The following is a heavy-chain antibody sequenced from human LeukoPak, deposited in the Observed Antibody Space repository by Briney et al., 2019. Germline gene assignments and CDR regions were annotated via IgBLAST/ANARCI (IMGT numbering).Heavy chain of an antibody. CDR1: GYTFTGYY. CDR2: INPNTGDT. D-gene: IGHD2-15*01. CDR3: ASYPRYVSSPPFDY. V-gene: IGHV1-2*02. Sequence: GASVKVSCKASGYTFTGYYMHWVRQAPGQGLEWMGWINPNTGDTKYAQNFQGRVTMTRDTTISTAYMELTRLTFDDTAVYYCASYPRYVSSPPFDYWGQGTLATVSS. J-gene: IGHJ4*02.